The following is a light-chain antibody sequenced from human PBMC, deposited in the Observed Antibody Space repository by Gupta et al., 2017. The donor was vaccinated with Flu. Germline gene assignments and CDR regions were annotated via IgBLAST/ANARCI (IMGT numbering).Light chain of an antibody. CDR3: QAWDGSAVV. J-gene: IGLJ2*01. Sequence: SPGQTASLTCSGDNLGDKFACWYQQKPGHSPVLVIYQDRKRPTGIPERFSGSNSGNRATLTISGTQAMDEADYYCQAWDGSAVVFGGGTKLTVL. V-gene: IGLV3-1*01. CDR2: QDR. CDR1: NLGDKF.